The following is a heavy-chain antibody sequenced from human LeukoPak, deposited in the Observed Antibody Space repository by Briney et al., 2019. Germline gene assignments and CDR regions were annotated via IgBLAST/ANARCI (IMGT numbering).Heavy chain of an antibody. CDR3: AKDESGSYMVVNNWFDP. CDR1: GFTFSTYS. Sequence: PGGSLRLSCAASGFTFSTYSMNWVRQAPGKGLEWVSSISSSSSNIYYADSVKGRFITSRDNSKNTQYLQMNSLRAEDTAGYYCAKDESGSYMVVNNWFDPWGQGTLVTVSS. CDR2: ISSSSSNI. J-gene: IGHJ5*02. D-gene: IGHD1-26*01. V-gene: IGHV3-21*04.